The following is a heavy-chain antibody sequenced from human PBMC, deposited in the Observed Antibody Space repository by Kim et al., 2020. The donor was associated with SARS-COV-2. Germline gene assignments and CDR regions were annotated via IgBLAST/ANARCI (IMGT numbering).Heavy chain of an antibody. CDR2: IYPADSDT. D-gene: IGHD2-15*01. J-gene: IGHJ4*02. Sequence: GESLKISCKGSGYSFSNYWFGWVRQMPGKGLEWMGIIYPADSDTRYSPSFQGQVTISADKSISTAYLQWSSLKASDTAMYYCARLPHIVVVGGAFSGYFDRRGQGTRGT. CDR1: GYSFSNYW. V-gene: IGHV5-51*01. CDR3: ARLPHIVVVGGAFSGYFDR.